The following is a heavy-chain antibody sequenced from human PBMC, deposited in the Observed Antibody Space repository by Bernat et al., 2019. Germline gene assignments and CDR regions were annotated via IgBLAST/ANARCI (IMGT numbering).Heavy chain of an antibody. CDR3: ARGGSNYYDSSGYYFKFDY. CDR2: INAGNDNT. Sequence: QVQLVQSGAEEKKPGASVKVSCKASGYTFTSYAMHWVRQAPGQRLEWMGWINAGNDNTKYSQKFQGRVTITRDTSASTAYMELSSLRSEDTAVYYCARGGSNYYDSSGYYFKFDYWGQGTLVTVSS. V-gene: IGHV1-3*05. J-gene: IGHJ4*02. CDR1: GYTFTSYA. D-gene: IGHD3-22*01.